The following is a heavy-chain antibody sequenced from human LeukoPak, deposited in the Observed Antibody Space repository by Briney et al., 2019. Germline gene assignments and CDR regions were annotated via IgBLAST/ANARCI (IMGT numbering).Heavy chain of an antibody. CDR1: GFSFSRYS. J-gene: IGHJ3*02. V-gene: IGHV3-21*04. Sequence: GGSLRLSCAASGFSFSRYSMNWVRQAPGQGLEWVSSIGSTGSDIYYTDSARGRFTISRDNAKNSVYLHMTSLRAEDTAIYYCARGGIEVVTAIPDIWGQGTMVTVSS. CDR2: IGSTGSDI. D-gene: IGHD2-21*02. CDR3: ARGGIEVVTAIPDI.